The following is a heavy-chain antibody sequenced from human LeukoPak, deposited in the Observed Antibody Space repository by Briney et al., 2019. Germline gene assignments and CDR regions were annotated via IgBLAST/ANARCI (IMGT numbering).Heavy chain of an antibody. CDR3: AKDDLSGSGTWYVFDV. CDR2: SRNKANSYTT. J-gene: IGHJ3*01. V-gene: IGHV3-72*01. CDR1: GFTLSDHY. D-gene: IGHD1-26*01. Sequence: GGSLRLSCAASGFTLSDHYMGWARQAPGKGLEWAGRSRNKANSYTTEYAASVKGRFTIPRDDSKNSMSLQMNSLKTEDTAVYYCAKDDLSGSGTWYVFDVWGQGTMVIVSS.